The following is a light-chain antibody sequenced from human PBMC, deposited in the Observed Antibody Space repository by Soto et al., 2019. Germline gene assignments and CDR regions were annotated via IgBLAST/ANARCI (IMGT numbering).Light chain of an antibody. Sequence: QSALTQPASVSGSAGQSITISCTGTSSDVGGYNYVSWYQQHPGKAPKLMIYEVTNRPSGVSDRFSGSRSGNTASLTISGLQAEDESDYYCSSYTSSSTWVFGGGTQL. CDR2: EVT. J-gene: IGLJ3*02. V-gene: IGLV2-14*01. CDR3: SSYTSSSTWV. CDR1: SSDVGGYNY.